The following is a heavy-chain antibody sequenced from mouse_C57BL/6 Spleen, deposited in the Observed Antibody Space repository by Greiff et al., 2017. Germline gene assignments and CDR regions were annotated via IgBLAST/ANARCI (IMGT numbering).Heavy chain of an antibody. V-gene: IGHV1-64*01. CDR2: IHPNSGST. CDR3: ARARDYYFDY. Sequence: QVQLQQPGAELVKPGASVKLSCKASGYTFTSYWMHWVKQRPGQGLEWIGMIHPNSGSTNYNEKFKSKATLTVDKSSSTSYMQLSSLTSEDSAVYYCARARDYYFDYWGQGTTLTVSA. J-gene: IGHJ2*01. CDR1: GYTFTSYW. D-gene: IGHD3-3*01.